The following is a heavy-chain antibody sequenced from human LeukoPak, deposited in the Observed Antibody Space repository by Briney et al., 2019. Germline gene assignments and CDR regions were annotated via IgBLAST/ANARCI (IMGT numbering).Heavy chain of an antibody. CDR3: AKDVPLTGGGALVY. Sequence: GGSLSLSCTAPGLPFREAWMTWVRLAPGKGREGVGNSRSKNHGGTAEYAASVRGRFTISRDDSKNTIYLEMYRLRTDDTAIYYCAKDVPLTGGGALVYWGQGAPVTVSS. CDR2: SRSKNHGGTA. CDR1: GLPFREAW. D-gene: IGHD1-26*01. J-gene: IGHJ4*02. V-gene: IGHV3-15*01.